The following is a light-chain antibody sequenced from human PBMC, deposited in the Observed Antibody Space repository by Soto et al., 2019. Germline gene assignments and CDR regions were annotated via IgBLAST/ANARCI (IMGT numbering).Light chain of an antibody. CDR3: QQVDNLVRYT. CDR1: QDISNY. CDR2: DAS. V-gene: IGKV1-33*01. J-gene: IGKJ2*01. Sequence: DLQMTQSPSSLSASVGDRVTITCQASQDISNYLNWYQQKPGKAPKLLTYDASNLETGVPSRFSGSGSGTDCTFTISSLPPEDFATYDCQQVDNLVRYTFGQGTKLQIK.